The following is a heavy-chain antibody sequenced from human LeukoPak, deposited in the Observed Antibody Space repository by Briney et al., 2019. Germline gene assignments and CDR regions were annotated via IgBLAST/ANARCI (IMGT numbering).Heavy chain of an antibody. CDR2: ISAYNGNT. V-gene: IGHV1-18*01. D-gene: IGHD2-21*01. CDR1: GYTFTSYG. J-gene: IGHJ6*03. Sequence: ASVKVSCKASGYTFTSYGISWVRQAPGQGLEWMGWISAYNGNTNYAQKLQGRVTMTTDTSTSTAYMELRSLRSDDTAVYYCARDFTYCGGDCYWAVGHYYYMDVWGKGTTVTVSS. CDR3: ARDFTYCGGDCYWAVGHYYYMDV.